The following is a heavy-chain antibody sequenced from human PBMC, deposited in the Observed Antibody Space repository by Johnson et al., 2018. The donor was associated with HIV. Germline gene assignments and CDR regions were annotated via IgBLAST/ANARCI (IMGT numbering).Heavy chain of an antibody. V-gene: IGHV3-33*01. J-gene: IGHJ3*02. Sequence: QVQLVESGGGVVQPGRSLRLSCTASGFTFNNYGMHWVRQAPGKGLEWVAVIGFDGVNNYYGDSVKGRFTISRDNSKNTLYLQMNSLRAEDTAVYYCARLGIAAARGAFDIWGQGTMVTVSS. CDR3: ARLGIAAARGAFDI. D-gene: IGHD6-13*01. CDR2: IGFDGVNN. CDR1: GFTFNNYG.